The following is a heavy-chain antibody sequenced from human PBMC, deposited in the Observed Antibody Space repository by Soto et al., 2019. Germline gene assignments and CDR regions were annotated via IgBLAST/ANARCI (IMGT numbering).Heavy chain of an antibody. D-gene: IGHD3-10*01. CDR1: GFTVSYNY. Sequence: GGSLRLSCAASGFTVSYNYMSWVRQAPGKGPEWVSVIYSGGSTYYADSVKGRFTISRDNAKNSLYLQMNSLRAEDTAVYYCARNMRYYYGSGSYMADYWGRGTLVTVSS. J-gene: IGHJ4*02. CDR3: ARNMRYYYGSGSYMADY. V-gene: IGHV3-66*01. CDR2: IYSGGST.